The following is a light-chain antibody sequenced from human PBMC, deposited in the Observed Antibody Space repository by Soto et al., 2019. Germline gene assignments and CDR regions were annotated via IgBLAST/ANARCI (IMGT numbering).Light chain of an antibody. CDR1: SGSVSTSYY. V-gene: IGLV8-61*01. CDR3: VLYIGSGISV. J-gene: IGLJ2*01. Sequence: QAVVTQEPSFSVSPGGTVTLTCGLSSGSVSTSYYPSWYQQTPGQAPRTLIYNTYTRSSGVPDRFSASILGDKAALTITGAQADDASDYYCVLYIGSGISVFGGGTQLTVL. CDR2: NTY.